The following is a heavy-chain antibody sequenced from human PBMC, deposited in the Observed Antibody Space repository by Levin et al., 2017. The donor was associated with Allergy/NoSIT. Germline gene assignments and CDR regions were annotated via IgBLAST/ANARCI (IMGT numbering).Heavy chain of an antibody. CDR1: GGSFSGYY. V-gene: IGHV4-34*01. Sequence: SETLSLTCAVYGGSFSGYYWSWIRQPPGKGLEWIGEINHSGSTNYNPSLKSRVTISVDTSKNQFSLKLSSVTAADTAVYYCATLSLGRWGQGTLVTVSS. CDR2: INHSGST. CDR3: ATLSLGR. J-gene: IGHJ4*02. D-gene: IGHD1-26*01.